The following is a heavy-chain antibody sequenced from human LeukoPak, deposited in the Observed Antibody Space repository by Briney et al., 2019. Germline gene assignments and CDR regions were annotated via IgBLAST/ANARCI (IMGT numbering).Heavy chain of an antibody. CDR3: ARVAQLWFGNDY. Sequence: GGSLRLSCAASGFTVSSNYMSWVRQAPGKGLEWASYISSSGTTIYYADSVKGRFTISRDNAKNSLYLQMNSLRAEDTAVYYCARVAQLWFGNDYWGQGTLVTVSS. CDR2: ISSSGTTI. J-gene: IGHJ4*02. CDR1: GFTVSSNY. V-gene: IGHV3-11*04. D-gene: IGHD5-18*01.